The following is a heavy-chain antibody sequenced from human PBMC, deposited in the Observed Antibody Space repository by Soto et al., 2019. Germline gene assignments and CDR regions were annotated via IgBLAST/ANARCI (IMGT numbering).Heavy chain of an antibody. CDR3: TSPPDIVLEPAATGGMDV. CDR1: GFTFSGSA. V-gene: IGHV3-73*01. CDR2: IRSKANSYAT. D-gene: IGHD2-2*01. Sequence: EVPLVESGGGLVQPGGSLKLSCAASGFTFSGSAMHWVRQASGKGLEWVGRIRSKANSYATAYAASVKGRFTISRDDSKNTAYLKMNSPKTEDTAVYYCTSPPDIVLEPAATGGMDVWGEGTTVTVSS. J-gene: IGHJ6*04.